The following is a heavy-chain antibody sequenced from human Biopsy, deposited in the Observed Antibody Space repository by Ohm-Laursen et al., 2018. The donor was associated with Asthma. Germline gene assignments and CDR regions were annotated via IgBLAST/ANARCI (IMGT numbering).Heavy chain of an antibody. V-gene: IGHV4-61*01. CDR2: IYYPGSD. J-gene: IGHJ6*02. CDR1: GGSVSTGSYY. D-gene: IGHD3-10*01. CDR3: ARGPNYHGSGRAPIGMDV. Sequence: LQTLSLTCAVSGGSVSTGSYYWSWLRQPPGKGLEWLGYIYYPGSDNYNPTLKSRVTISVDTSKNQFSLRLNSVTAADTAVYYCARGPNYHGSGRAPIGMDVWGQGTTVTVSS.